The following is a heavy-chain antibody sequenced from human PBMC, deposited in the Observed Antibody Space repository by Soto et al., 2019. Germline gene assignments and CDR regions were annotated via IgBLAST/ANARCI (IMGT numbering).Heavy chain of an antibody. V-gene: IGHV4-30-4*01. J-gene: IGHJ4*02. Sequence: PSETLSLTCTVPDVSISSRDYYWTCIRQPPGKGLEWIGSIYYNGNTYYNPSLKSRVTISVDTSNSQFSLNLSSVTAADTAVYFCARENYDSSTYYLDYWGQGPLV. CDR1: DVSISSRDYY. CDR3: ARENYDSSTYYLDY. CDR2: IYYNGNT. D-gene: IGHD3-22*01.